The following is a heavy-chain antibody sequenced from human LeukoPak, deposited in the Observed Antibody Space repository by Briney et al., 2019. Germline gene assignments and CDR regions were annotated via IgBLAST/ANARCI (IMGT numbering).Heavy chain of an antibody. CDR1: GFAFSRSP. Sequence: GGSLRLSCAASGFAFSRSPMIWVRQAPGKGLEWVSSITGIGDGTYYADSVKGRFTISRDNSQNTLYLQMNGLRADDAAVYYCARDHENGPNIGFDYWGQGALVTVSS. J-gene: IGHJ4*02. D-gene: IGHD4/OR15-4a*01. CDR3: ARDHENGPNIGFDY. CDR2: ITGIGDGT. V-gene: IGHV3-23*01.